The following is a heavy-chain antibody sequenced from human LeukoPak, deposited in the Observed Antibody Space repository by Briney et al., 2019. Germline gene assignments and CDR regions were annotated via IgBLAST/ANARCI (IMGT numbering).Heavy chain of an antibody. CDR1: GFTFSSYG. J-gene: IGHJ3*02. V-gene: IGHV3-30*18. CDR3: AKDYAYSGYDGEGAFDI. D-gene: IGHD5-12*01. CDR2: ISYDGSNK. Sequence: GRSLRLSCAAAGFTFSSYGMHWVRQAPGKGLEWVAVISYDGSNKYYADSVKGRFTISRDNSKNTLYLQMNSLRAEDTAVYYRAKDYAYSGYDGEGAFDIWGQGTMVTVSS.